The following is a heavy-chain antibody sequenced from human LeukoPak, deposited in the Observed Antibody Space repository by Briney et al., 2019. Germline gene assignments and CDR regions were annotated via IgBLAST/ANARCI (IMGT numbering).Heavy chain of an antibody. CDR1: GFTFSHYW. V-gene: IGHV3-7*01. CDR2: IKQDGSEK. J-gene: IGHJ3*02. Sequence: GGSLRLSCAASGFTFSHYWMSWVRQAPGKGLEWLANIKQDGSEKYYVDSVKGRFTVSRDNAKNSLYLQMNSQRAEDTAIYYCARDQGALDIWGQGTMVTVSS. CDR3: ARDQGALDI.